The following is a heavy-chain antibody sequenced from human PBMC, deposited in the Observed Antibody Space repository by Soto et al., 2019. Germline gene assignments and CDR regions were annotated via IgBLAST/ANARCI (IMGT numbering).Heavy chain of an antibody. V-gene: IGHV3-33*08. J-gene: IGHJ6*03. Sequence: GGSLRLSCAASGFTFSDYSMNWVRQAPGKGLEWVAVISSERSNKYYADSVKGRFTISRDNSKNTLYLQMNSLRAEDTAVYYCAREVNSYDYYMDVWGKGTTVTVSS. D-gene: IGHD3-10*01. CDR2: ISSERSNK. CDR3: AREVNSYDYYMDV. CDR1: GFTFSDYS.